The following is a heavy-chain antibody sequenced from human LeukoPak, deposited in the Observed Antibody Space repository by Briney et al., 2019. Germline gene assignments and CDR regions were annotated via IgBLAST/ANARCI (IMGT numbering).Heavy chain of an antibody. J-gene: IGHJ6*03. Sequence: GGSPRLSCAASGFTFSSYSMNWVRQAPGKGLEWVSSISSSSSYIYYADSVKGRFTISRDNAKNSLYLQMNSLRAEDTAVYYCARDLGGSYSYYYYMDVWGKGTTVTVSS. D-gene: IGHD1-26*01. CDR3: ARDLGGSYSYYYYMDV. CDR1: GFTFSSYS. CDR2: ISSSSSYI. V-gene: IGHV3-21*01.